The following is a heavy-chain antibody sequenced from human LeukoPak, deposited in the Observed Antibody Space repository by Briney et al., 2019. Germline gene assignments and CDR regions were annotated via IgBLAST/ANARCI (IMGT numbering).Heavy chain of an antibody. Sequence: GGSLRLSCAASGFTFSSYAMSWVRQAPGKGLEWVSAISGSGGSTYYADSMKGRFTISRDNSKNTLYLQMNGLRAEDTAVYYCAKDVAVAGTGYDYWGQGTLVTVSS. CDR3: AKDVAVAGTGYDY. V-gene: IGHV3-23*01. D-gene: IGHD6-19*01. CDR2: ISGSGGST. CDR1: GFTFSSYA. J-gene: IGHJ4*02.